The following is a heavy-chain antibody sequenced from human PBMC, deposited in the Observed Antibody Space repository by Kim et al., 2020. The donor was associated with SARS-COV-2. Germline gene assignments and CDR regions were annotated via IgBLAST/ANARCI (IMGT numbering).Heavy chain of an antibody. J-gene: IGHJ6*02. Sequence: SVKVSCKASGGTFSSYAISWVRQAPGQGLEWMGGIIPIFGTANYAQKFQGRVTITADESTSTAYMELSSLRSEDTAVYYCARDRVDYGDRGQPGVYYYYYGMDVWGQGTTVTVSS. CDR3: ARDRVDYGDRGQPGVYYYYYGMDV. V-gene: IGHV1-69*13. D-gene: IGHD4-17*01. CDR2: IIPIFGTA. CDR1: GGTFSSYA.